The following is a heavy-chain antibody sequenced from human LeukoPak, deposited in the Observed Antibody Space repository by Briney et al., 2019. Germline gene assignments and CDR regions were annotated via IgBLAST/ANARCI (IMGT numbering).Heavy chain of an antibody. J-gene: IGHJ4*02. D-gene: IGHD3-3*01. CDR1: GGSISSGDYY. Sequence: SETLSLTCTVSGGSISSGDYYWSWIRQPPGTGLEWIGYIYYSGSTNYNPSLKSRVTISVDTSKNQFSLKLSSVTAADTAVYYCAAISFWSGYGYDYWGQGTLVTVSS. CDR2: IYYSGST. V-gene: IGHV4-61*08. CDR3: AAISFWSGYGYDY.